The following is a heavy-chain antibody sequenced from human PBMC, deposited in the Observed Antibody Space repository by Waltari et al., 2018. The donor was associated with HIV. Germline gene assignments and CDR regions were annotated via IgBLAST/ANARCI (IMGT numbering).Heavy chain of an antibody. CDR3: ARGGGSCSNGVCYLMYTDMAPFDH. CDR1: GYNFDTSG. CDR2: ISAHSGNT. V-gene: IGHV1-18*01. Sequence: VQLLQPGAEGGKPGAAVKVACRDSGYNFDTSGTTWRRQASGPGLEWMGWISAHSGNTDYAQKFQGRVSVTTDTSTSTAYLELRSLRSDDTAVYYCARGGGSCSNGVCYLMYTDMAPFDHWGQGTLVTVSS. D-gene: IGHD2-8*01. J-gene: IGHJ4*02.